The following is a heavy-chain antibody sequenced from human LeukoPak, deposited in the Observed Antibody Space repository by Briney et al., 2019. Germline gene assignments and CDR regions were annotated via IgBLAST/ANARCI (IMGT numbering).Heavy chain of an antibody. V-gene: IGHV4-34*01. CDR2: INHSGST. CDR3: ARRMKAWLQLGYFDY. Sequence: SETLSLTCAVYGGSFSGYYWSWIRQPPGKGLEWIGEINHSGSTNYNPSLKSRVTILVDTSKNKFSLKLSSVTAADTTVYYCARRMKAWLQLGYFDYWGQGTLVTVSS. D-gene: IGHD5-24*01. CDR1: GGSFSGYY. J-gene: IGHJ4*02.